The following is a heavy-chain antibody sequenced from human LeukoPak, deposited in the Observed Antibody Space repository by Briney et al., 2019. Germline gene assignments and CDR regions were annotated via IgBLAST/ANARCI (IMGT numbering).Heavy chain of an antibody. CDR1: GGSVSSGSYY. V-gene: IGHV4-61*01. D-gene: IGHD3-3*01. Sequence: SETLSLTCTVSGGSVSSGSYYWSWIRQPPGKGLEWIGYIYYSGSTNYNPSLKSRVTISVDTSKNQFSLKLSSVTAADTAVYYCARSYYDFRSGYLGLLVANWFDPWGQGTLVTVSS. J-gene: IGHJ5*02. CDR3: ARSYYDFRSGYLGLLVANWFDP. CDR2: IYYSGST.